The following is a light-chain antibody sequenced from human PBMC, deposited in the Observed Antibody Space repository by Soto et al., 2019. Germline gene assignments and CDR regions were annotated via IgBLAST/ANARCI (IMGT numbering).Light chain of an antibody. CDR2: DAS. J-gene: IGKJ1*01. CDR3: QQNNSYSWT. V-gene: IGKV1-5*01. Sequence: DIQMTQSPSTLSASVGDRVTITCRASQSISSWLAWYQQKPGKAPKLLIYDASSLESGVPSRFSGSGSGTEFTLTISSLQPDDSATYDCQQNNSYSWTLGQGTKVESK. CDR1: QSISSW.